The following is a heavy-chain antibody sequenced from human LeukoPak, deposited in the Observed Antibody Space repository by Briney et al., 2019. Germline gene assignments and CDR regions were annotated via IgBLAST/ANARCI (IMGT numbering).Heavy chain of an antibody. CDR3: ARGLTGSRRYFDS. D-gene: IGHD3-10*01. CDR1: GFTFSSHW. J-gene: IGHJ4*02. Sequence: GSLRLSCAASGFTFSSHWMSWIRQPPGQGLEWIGEINHSGNTNYNSSLKSRVTISVDTSKNQFSLKLSSVTAADTAVYYCARGLTGSRRYFDSWGQGTLVTVSS. CDR2: INHSGNT. V-gene: IGHV4-34*01.